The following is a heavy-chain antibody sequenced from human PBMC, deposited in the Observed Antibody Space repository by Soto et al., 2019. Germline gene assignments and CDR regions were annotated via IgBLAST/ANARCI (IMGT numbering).Heavy chain of an antibody. CDR3: ARGLHSLFDY. CDR2: IWYDGDNK. CDR1: GFTFSNYG. D-gene: IGHD2-21*01. J-gene: IGHJ4*02. Sequence: GSLRLSCAASGFTFSNYGMHWVRQAPGKGLEWVAVIWYDGDNKYYADSVKGRFTISRDNSNNTLYVQMTSLRAEDTAVYYCARGLHSLFDYWGQGTLVTVSS. V-gene: IGHV3-33*01.